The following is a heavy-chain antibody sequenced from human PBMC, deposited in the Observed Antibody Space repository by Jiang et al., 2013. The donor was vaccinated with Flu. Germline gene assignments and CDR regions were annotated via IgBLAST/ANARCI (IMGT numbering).Heavy chain of an antibody. CDR2: IIPILGTT. D-gene: IGHD5-18*01. CDR3: ARGGGGYSYAYRA. CDR1: GGTFSNYV. Sequence: SGAEVKKPGSSVKVSCKASGGTFSNYVTSWVRQAPGQGLEWMGGIIPILGTTNYAQTFQGRVTITANKSTSTAYMELSSLRSEDTAVYYCARGGGGYSYAYRAWGQGTLVTVSS. J-gene: IGHJ5*02. V-gene: IGHV1-69*06.